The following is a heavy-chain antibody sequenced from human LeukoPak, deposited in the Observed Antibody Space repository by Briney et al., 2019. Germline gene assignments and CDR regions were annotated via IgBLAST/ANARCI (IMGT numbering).Heavy chain of an antibody. CDR1: GFTFSSYA. J-gene: IGHJ3*02. CDR2: ISGSGGST. V-gene: IGHV3-23*01. D-gene: IGHD3-22*01. Sequence: GGSLRLSWAASGFTFSSYAMSWVRQAPGKGLEWVSAISGSGGSTYYADSVKGRFTISRDNSKNTLYLQMNSLRAEDTAVYYCAKDSRDSSGYPDAFDIWGQGTMVTVSS. CDR3: AKDSRDSSGYPDAFDI.